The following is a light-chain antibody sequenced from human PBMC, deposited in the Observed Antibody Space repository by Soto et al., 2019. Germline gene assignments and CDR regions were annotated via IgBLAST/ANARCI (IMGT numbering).Light chain of an antibody. J-gene: IGKJ1*01. CDR2: DAA. CDR1: PAIASF. V-gene: IGKV1-9*01. Sequence: IQLAQSPSSLSASVGDRVTITCRASPAIASFLAWYQQKPGTAPKLLIYDAATLQSGVPSRFSGSRPGTEYTLTIGSLQPEDFATYYCQQLNGSPWTFGQGTKVDI. CDR3: QQLNGSPWT.